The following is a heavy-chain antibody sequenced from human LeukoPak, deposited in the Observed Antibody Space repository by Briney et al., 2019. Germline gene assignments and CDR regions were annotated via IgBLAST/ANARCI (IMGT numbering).Heavy chain of an antibody. CDR1: GGSISSGGYS. Sequence: SETLSLTCAVSGGSISSGGYSWSWIRQPPGKGLEWIGYIYHSGSTYYNPSLKSRVTISVDRSKNQFSLKLSSVTAADTAVYYCARGIRPYYFDYWGQGTLVTVSS. D-gene: IGHD3-3*02. V-gene: IGHV4-30-2*01. CDR2: IYHSGST. J-gene: IGHJ4*02. CDR3: ARGIRPYYFDY.